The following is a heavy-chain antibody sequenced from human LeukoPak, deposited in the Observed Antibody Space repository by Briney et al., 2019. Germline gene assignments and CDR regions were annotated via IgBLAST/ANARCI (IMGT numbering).Heavy chain of an antibody. J-gene: IGHJ4*02. CDR3: AKFRADSSGWPFDY. CDR2: IYRAGDT. Sequence: GGSLRLSCAASGFTLSTYDMHWVRQPTGEGLEWVSIIYRAGDTYYPGSVKGRFAISRDNSKDTLYLQMNSLRAEDTAIYYCAKFRADSSGWPFDYWGQGTLVTVSS. D-gene: IGHD6-19*01. CDR1: GFTLSTYD. V-gene: IGHV3-13*01.